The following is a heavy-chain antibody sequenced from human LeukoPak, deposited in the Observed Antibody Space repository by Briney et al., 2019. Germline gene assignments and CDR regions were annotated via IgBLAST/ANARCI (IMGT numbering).Heavy chain of an antibody. Sequence: SETLSLTCTVSGYSISSGYYWGWIRQPPGKGLEWIGNIYNSGSTYYNPSLKSRVTISVDTSKNQFSLKLSSVTAADTAVYYCARDRGYSYGYGVDPWGQGTLVTVSS. J-gene: IGHJ5*02. D-gene: IGHD5-18*01. V-gene: IGHV4-38-2*02. CDR3: ARDRGYSYGYGVDP. CDR2: IYNSGST. CDR1: GYSISSGYY.